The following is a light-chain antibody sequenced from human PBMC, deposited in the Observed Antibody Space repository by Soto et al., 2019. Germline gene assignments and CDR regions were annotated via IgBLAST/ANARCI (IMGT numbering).Light chain of an antibody. V-gene: IGKV1-9*01. Sequence: DIQLTQSPSFLSTSVGDRVTITCRASQGISSFFAWYQQKPGKAPKLLISAASTLQSGVPSRFSGSGSATEFTLTPSSLQPEDFATYYCQQLITVPFFGQGTKLEI. J-gene: IGKJ2*01. CDR2: AAS. CDR3: QQLITVPF. CDR1: QGISSF.